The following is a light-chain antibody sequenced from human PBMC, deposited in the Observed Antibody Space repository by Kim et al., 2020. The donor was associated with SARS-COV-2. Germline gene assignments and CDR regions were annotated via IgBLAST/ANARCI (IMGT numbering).Light chain of an antibody. V-gene: IGLV3-19*01. CDR2: GKN. J-gene: IGLJ3*02. Sequence: SSELTQDPAVSVALGQTVRITCQGDSLRSYYASWYQQKPGQAPVLVIYGKNNRPSGIPDRFSGNSSGNTASLTITGAQAEDEADYYCNSRDSRGNHLVFG. CDR3: NSRDSRGNHLV. CDR1: SLRSYY.